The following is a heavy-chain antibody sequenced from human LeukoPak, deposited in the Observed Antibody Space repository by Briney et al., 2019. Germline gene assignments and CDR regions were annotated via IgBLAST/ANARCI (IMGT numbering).Heavy chain of an antibody. CDR1: GYTFTNYG. D-gene: IGHD4-17*01. Sequence: ASVKVSCKASGYTFTNYGISWVRQAPGQGLECMGWINPNSGGTNYAQKFQGRVTMTRDTSISTAYMELSRLRSDDTAVYYCARGIRHDYGDFIDAFDIWGQGTMVTVSS. CDR2: INPNSGGT. V-gene: IGHV1-2*02. J-gene: IGHJ3*02. CDR3: ARGIRHDYGDFIDAFDI.